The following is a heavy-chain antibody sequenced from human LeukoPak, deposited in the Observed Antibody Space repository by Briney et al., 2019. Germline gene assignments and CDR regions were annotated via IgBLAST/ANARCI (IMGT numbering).Heavy chain of an antibody. Sequence: PGGSLRLSCVASGFPFSSYWMTWVRQAPGKGLEWVANIKQDGSKKSYVDSVKGRFTISRDNAKNSLYLQMNSLRDEDTAVYYCARVWQDYSGVDYWGQGTLVTVSS. CDR2: IKQDGSKK. V-gene: IGHV3-7*01. CDR1: GFPFSSYW. CDR3: ARVWQDYSGVDY. D-gene: IGHD2-21*01. J-gene: IGHJ4*02.